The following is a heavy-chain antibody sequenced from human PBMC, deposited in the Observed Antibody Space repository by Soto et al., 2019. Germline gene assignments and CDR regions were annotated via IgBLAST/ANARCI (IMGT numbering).Heavy chain of an antibody. Sequence: GASVKVSCKASGYTFTGYYMHWVRQAPGQGLEWMGWINPNSGGTNHAQKFQGRVTMTRDTSISTAYMELSRLRSDDTAVYYCARLGVATMAYYYGMDVWGQGTTVTVSS. D-gene: IGHD5-12*01. V-gene: IGHV1-2*02. CDR1: GYTFTGYY. CDR3: ARLGVATMAYYYGMDV. J-gene: IGHJ6*02. CDR2: INPNSGGT.